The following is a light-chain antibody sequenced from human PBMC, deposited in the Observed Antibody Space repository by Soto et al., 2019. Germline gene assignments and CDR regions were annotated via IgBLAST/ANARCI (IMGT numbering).Light chain of an antibody. V-gene: IGKV3-15*01. CDR1: QSVGNN. CDR2: GAY. CDR3: QHYNYWPPKT. Sequence: EIVMTQSPATLSVSPGERTTLSCRASQSVGNNLAWYQQKPGQAPRLLIYGAYTRATGIPARFSGRGSGTDFTLTISSLQSEDFAVYYCQHYNYWPPKTFGQGTKVEMK. J-gene: IGKJ1*01.